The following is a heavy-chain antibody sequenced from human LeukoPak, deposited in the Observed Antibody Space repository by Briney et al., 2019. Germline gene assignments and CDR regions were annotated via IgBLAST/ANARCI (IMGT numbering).Heavy chain of an antibody. D-gene: IGHD3-3*01. Sequence: SETLSLTCTGSGGSISSYYWSWIRQPPGKGLEWIGYIYYSGSTNYNPSLKSRVTISVDTSKNQFSLKLSSVTAADTAVYYCAREPPYYDFWGGSFDYWGQGTLVTVSS. CDR1: GGSISSYY. J-gene: IGHJ4*02. V-gene: IGHV4-59*01. CDR2: IYYSGST. CDR3: AREPPYYDFWGGSFDY.